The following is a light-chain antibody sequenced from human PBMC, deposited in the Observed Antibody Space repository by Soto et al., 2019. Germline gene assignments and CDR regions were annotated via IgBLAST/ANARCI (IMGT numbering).Light chain of an antibody. CDR1: QDINNF. V-gene: IGKV1-33*01. CDR3: QHYDDPPLT. J-gene: IGKJ4*01. CDR2: DAS. Sequence: DIQMTQSPSSLSASVGDRVTITCEASQDINNFLNWYQQKPGKAPSLLIYDASTLATGVPPRFSGSGSGTEFTFTISSLQPEDIATYFCQHYDDPPLTFGGGTRVEIK.